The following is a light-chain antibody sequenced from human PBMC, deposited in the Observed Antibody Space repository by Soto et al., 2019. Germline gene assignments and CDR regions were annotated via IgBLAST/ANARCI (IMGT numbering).Light chain of an antibody. J-gene: IGKJ1*01. Sequence: EIVLTQSPGTLSLSPGERATLSCRASQSVSSSYLAWYQQKPGQAPRLLIYGASSRATGIPDRFSGSGSGTGFTLTISRLEPEDLAVYYCQQYGSSSLWTFGQGTKVEIK. CDR1: QSVSSSY. V-gene: IGKV3-20*01. CDR2: GAS. CDR3: QQYGSSSLWT.